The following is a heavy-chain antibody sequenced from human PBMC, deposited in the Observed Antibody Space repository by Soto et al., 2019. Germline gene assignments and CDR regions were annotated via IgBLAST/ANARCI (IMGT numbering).Heavy chain of an antibody. CDR3: ARRSSSWYFDY. V-gene: IGHV3-23*01. J-gene: IGHJ4*02. D-gene: IGHD6-13*01. CDR2: ISGSGDST. CDR1: GFTFSSYA. Sequence: EVQLLESGGGLVKPGGSLRLSCAASGFTFSSYAMNWVRQAPGKGLEWVSVISGSGDSTYYADSVKGRFTISRDNSKNTLDLQMNSLRGEDTAVYYCARRSSSWYFDYWGQGTRVTVSS.